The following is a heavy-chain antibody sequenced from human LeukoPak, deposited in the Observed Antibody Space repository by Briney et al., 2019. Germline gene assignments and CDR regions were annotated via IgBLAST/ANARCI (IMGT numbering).Heavy chain of an antibody. J-gene: IGHJ4*02. Sequence: PGRSLRLSCAASGFTFSSYGMHWVRQAPGKGLEWVAVIWYDGSNKYYADSVKGRFTISRDNSKNTLYLQMNSLRAEDTAVYYCARDHKTTVTTRIFDYWGQGTLVTVSS. CDR1: GFTFSSYG. D-gene: IGHD4-17*01. V-gene: IGHV3-33*01. CDR2: IWYDGSNK. CDR3: ARDHKTTVTTRIFDY.